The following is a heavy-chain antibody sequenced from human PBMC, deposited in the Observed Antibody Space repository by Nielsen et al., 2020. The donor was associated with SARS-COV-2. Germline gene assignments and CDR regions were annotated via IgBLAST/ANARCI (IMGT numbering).Heavy chain of an antibody. J-gene: IGHJ3*02. Sequence: SETLSLTCTVPGGSISSGDYYWSWIRQPPGKGLEWIGYIYYSGSTYYNPSLKSRVTISVDTSKNQFSLKLSSVTAADTAVYYCARDLAAAGWGAFDIWGQGTMVTVSS. CDR3: ARDLAAAGWGAFDI. V-gene: IGHV4-30-4*01. D-gene: IGHD6-13*01. CDR2: IYYSGST. CDR1: GGSISSGDYY.